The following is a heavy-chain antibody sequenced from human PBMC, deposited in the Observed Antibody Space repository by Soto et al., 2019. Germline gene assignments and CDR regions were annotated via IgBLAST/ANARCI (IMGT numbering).Heavy chain of an antibody. Sequence: EVQLVESGGGFVQPGRSLRLSCAASGFTFHDYAMHWVRQAPGEGLEWVSGINWNSGTIAYADSVKGRFTISRDNAQNSLYLQMNSLRPEDTALYYCAKDPGGHPFYMDVWGKGTTVTVSS. D-gene: IGHD3-16*01. CDR3: AKDPGGHPFYMDV. CDR2: INWNSGTI. J-gene: IGHJ6*03. V-gene: IGHV3-9*01. CDR1: GFTFHDYA.